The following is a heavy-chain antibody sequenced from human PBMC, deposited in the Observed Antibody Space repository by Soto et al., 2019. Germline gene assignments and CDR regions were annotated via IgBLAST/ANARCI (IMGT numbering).Heavy chain of an antibody. V-gene: IGHV4-39*01. CDR3: ARLFVVAGTRGWFDP. CDR1: GGSISSSSYY. CDR2: IYYSGST. Sequence: QLQLQESGPGLVKPSETLSLTCTVSGGSISSSSYYWGWIRQPPGKGLEWIGSIYYSGSTYYNPSLKSRVTISVETSKIQFSLKLSSVTAADTAVYYCARLFVVAGTRGWFDPWGQGTLVTVSS. J-gene: IGHJ5*02. D-gene: IGHD6-19*01.